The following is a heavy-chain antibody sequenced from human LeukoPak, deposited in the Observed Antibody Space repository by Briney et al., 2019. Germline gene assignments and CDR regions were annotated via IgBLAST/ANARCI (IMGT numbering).Heavy chain of an antibody. J-gene: IGHJ4*02. Sequence: GGSLRLSCATSGFTFSSYTMIWVRQAPGKGLEWISIIGASGGDIHYADSVKGRFSISRDNPKNTLTLQMNSLRVDDTAVYYCARDPNWGSGYWGQGTLVTVSS. V-gene: IGHV3-23*01. CDR1: GFTFSSYT. CDR2: IGASGGDI. D-gene: IGHD7-27*01. CDR3: ARDPNWGSGY.